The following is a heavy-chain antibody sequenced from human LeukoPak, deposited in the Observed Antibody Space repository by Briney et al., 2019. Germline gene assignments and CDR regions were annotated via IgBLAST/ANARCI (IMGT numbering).Heavy chain of an antibody. CDR2: IYYSGST. Sequence: SETLSLTRTVSGGSISSSSYYWGWIRQPPGKGLEWIGSIYYSGSTYYNPSLKSRVTISVDTSKNQFSLKLSSVTAADTAVYYCARDPITIFGVVTWFDPWGQGTLVTVSS. CDR1: GGSISSSSYY. CDR3: ARDPITIFGVVTWFDP. D-gene: IGHD3-3*01. V-gene: IGHV4-39*07. J-gene: IGHJ5*02.